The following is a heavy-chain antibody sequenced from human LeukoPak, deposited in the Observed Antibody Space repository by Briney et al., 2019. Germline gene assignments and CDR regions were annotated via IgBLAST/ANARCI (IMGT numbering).Heavy chain of an antibody. J-gene: IGHJ4*02. CDR2: IKQDGSEK. V-gene: IGHV3-7*01. Sequence: PGGSLRLSCAASGFTFSSYWMSWVRQAPGKGLEWVANIKQDGSEKYYVDSVKGRFTISRDNAKNSLYLQMNSLRAEDTAVYYCARDRFSLYDSSGYVPYWGQGTLVTVSS. D-gene: IGHD3-22*01. CDR3: ARDRFSLYDSSGYVPY. CDR1: GFTFSSYW.